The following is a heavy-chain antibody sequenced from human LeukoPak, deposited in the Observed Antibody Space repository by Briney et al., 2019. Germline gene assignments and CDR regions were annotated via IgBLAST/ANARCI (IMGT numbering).Heavy chain of an antibody. CDR3: ARDRASDFSLDY. CDR2: ISYDGSNK. D-gene: IGHD2-21*02. Sequence: WGSLRLSCAASGFTFSSYAMHWVRQAPGKGLEWVAVISYDGSNKYYADSVKGRFTISRDNSKNTLYLQMNSLRAEDTAVYYCARDRASDFSLDYWGQGTLVTVSS. V-gene: IGHV3-30-3*01. J-gene: IGHJ4*02. CDR1: GFTFSSYA.